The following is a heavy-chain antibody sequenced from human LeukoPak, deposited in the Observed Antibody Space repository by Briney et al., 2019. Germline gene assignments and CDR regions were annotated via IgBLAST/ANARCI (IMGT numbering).Heavy chain of an antibody. J-gene: IGHJ5*02. CDR3: ARDSEQQLVGHNWFDP. Sequence: PSETLSLTCAVYGGSFSGYYWSWIRQPAGKGLEWIGRIYTSGSTNYNPSLKSRVTMSVDTSKNQFSLKLSSVTAADTAVYYCARDSEQQLVGHNWFDPWGQGTLVTVSS. CDR1: GGSFSGYY. CDR2: IYTSGST. V-gene: IGHV4-4*07. D-gene: IGHD6-13*01.